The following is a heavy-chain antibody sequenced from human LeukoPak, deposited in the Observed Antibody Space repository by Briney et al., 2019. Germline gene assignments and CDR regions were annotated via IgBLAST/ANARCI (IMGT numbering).Heavy chain of an antibody. CDR3: ARDAGHQLPRRNYYAMDV. J-gene: IGHJ6*02. D-gene: IGHD4-23*01. CDR2: IYSGGST. V-gene: IGHV3-53*01. CDR1: GFTVSSNY. Sequence: GGSLRLSCAASGFTVSSNYMSWVRQAPGKGLEWVSVIYSGGSTYYADSVKGRFTISRDNAKNSLYLQMNSLRAEDAAVYYCARDAGHQLPRRNYYAMDVWGQGTTVTVSS.